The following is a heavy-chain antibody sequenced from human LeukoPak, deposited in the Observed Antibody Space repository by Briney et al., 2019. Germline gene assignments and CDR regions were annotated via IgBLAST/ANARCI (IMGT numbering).Heavy chain of an antibody. CDR3: TRAKYYYDSSGYYWYYYYYMDV. CDR2: IRSKAYGGTT. J-gene: IGHJ6*03. CDR1: GFTFGDYA. D-gene: IGHD3-22*01. Sequence: GGSLRLSCTASGFTFGDYATSWVRQAPGKGLEWVGFIRSKAYGGTTEYAASVKGRFTISRDDSKSIAYLQMNSLKTEDTAVYYCTRAKYYYDSSGYYWYYYYYMDVWGKGTTVTVSS. V-gene: IGHV3-49*04.